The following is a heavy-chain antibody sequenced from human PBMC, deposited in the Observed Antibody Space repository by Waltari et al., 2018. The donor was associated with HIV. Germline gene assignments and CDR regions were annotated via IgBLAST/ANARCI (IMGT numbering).Heavy chain of an antibody. CDR1: GIIFTVFA. CDR3: VKDSGRAADVFDL. Sequence: QLLESGGGLVEPGGSLRLSCEASGIIFTVFAMDWVRQAPGKGLEWVSAIRGGGETFYADSVKGRFTISRDNSKNTLYLQMNSLRADDAAVYYCVKDSGRAADVFDLWGQGTMVTVSS. D-gene: IGHD3-10*01. J-gene: IGHJ3*01. V-gene: IGHV3-23*01. CDR2: IRGGGET.